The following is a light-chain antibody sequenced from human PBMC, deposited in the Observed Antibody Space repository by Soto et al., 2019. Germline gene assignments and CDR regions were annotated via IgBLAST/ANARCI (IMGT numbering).Light chain of an antibody. J-gene: IGKJ1*01. Sequence: DIQMTQSPSTLSASVGDSVAITCRATQSISTYLAWYQQKPGKAPKLLIYKASSLESGVPSRFSGSGSGAEITLTISSLQPDDFATYYCQQYNTYSRTFGQGTKVDIK. CDR1: QSISTY. CDR2: KAS. V-gene: IGKV1-5*03. CDR3: QQYNTYSRT.